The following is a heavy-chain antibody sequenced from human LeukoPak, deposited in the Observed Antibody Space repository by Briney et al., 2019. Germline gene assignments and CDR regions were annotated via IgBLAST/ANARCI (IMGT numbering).Heavy chain of an antibody. Sequence: SVKVSCKASGGTFSSYAISWVRQAPGQGLEWMGGIIPIFGAANYAQKFQGRVTITADESTSTAYMELSSLRSEDTAVYYCARGNYYDSSGYPRRFDYWGQGTLVTVSS. J-gene: IGHJ4*02. CDR3: ARGNYYDSSGYPRRFDY. CDR1: GGTFSSYA. CDR2: IIPIFGAA. D-gene: IGHD3-22*01. V-gene: IGHV1-69*13.